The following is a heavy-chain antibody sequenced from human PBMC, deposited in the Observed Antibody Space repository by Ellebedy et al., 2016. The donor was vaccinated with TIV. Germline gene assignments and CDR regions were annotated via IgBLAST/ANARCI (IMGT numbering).Heavy chain of an antibody. J-gene: IGHJ4*02. Sequence: GESLKISCAASGSTFSTSRMSWVRQPPGKVLGWVAYIKQDGSEEYHVDSVNGRFTISRDTAKNSLYLQLSSLRVEDTAVYYCGRGGWYPGHWGQGTLVTVSS. CDR3: GRGGWYPGH. V-gene: IGHV3-7*03. D-gene: IGHD6-19*01. CDR2: IKQDGSEE. CDR1: GSTFSTSR.